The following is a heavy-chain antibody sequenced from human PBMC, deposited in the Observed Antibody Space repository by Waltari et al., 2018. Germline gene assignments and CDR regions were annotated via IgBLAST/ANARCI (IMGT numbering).Heavy chain of an antibody. J-gene: IGHJ4*02. Sequence: QVQLVESGGGVVQPGRSLRLSWAASGFTFRNFGMHWVRQAPGKGLEWVALVWFDGSQQYYADSVRGRFTISRDNSKRVLYLDMGSLRADDTAIYYCAKDAFGNTYLDYWGQGTLVTVSS. D-gene: IGHD3-10*01. V-gene: IGHV3-33*06. CDR3: AKDAFGNTYLDY. CDR1: GFTFRNFG. CDR2: VWFDGSQQ.